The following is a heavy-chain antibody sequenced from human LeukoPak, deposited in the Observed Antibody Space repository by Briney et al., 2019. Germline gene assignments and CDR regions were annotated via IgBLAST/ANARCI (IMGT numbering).Heavy chain of an antibody. Sequence: GGSLRLSCGASGFTFSSYGMHWVRQAPGKGLEWVACIRYDGTDKNYADSVKGRFTISRDNSKNTMYLQMNSLRGEDTAVYSCAKGLDWSVDYWGQGTLVTVSS. V-gene: IGHV3-30*02. CDR3: AKGLDWSVDY. CDR2: IRYDGTDK. J-gene: IGHJ4*02. CDR1: GFTFSSYG. D-gene: IGHD3/OR15-3a*01.